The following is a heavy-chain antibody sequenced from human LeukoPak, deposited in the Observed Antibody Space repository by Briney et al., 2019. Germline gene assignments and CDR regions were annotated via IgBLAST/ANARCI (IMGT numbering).Heavy chain of an antibody. CDR2: INHSGST. D-gene: IGHD2-2*01. J-gene: IGHJ4*02. V-gene: IGHV4-34*01. CDR3: ARHRRYCSSTSCSDSGYDDY. Sequence: SETLSLTCAVYGGSFSGYYWSWIRQPPGKGLEWIGEINHSGSTNYNPSLKSRATISVDTSKNQFSLKLSSVTAADTAVYYCARHRRYCSSTSCSDSGYDDYWGQGTLVTVSS. CDR1: GGSFSGYY.